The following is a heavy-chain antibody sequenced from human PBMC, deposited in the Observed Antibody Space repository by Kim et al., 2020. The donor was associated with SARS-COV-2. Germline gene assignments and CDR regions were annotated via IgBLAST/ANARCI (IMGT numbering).Heavy chain of an antibody. V-gene: IGHV3-30*18. J-gene: IGHJ3*02. CDR1: GFNFSSHV. CDR3: AKESDAFIS. CDR2: TSYDERSK. Sequence: GGSLRLSCAASGFNFSSHVMHWVRQAPGKGLEWVALTSYDERSKFYAGSVKGRFTISRDNSKNVLFLQMDSVRGEDTAVYYCAKESDAFISGAKGQWSPS.